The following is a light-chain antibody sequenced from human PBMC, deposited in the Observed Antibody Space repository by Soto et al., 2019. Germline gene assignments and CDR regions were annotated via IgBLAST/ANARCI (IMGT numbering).Light chain of an antibody. CDR2: GAS. J-gene: IGKJ2*01. CDR3: QQYNSWPYT. CDR1: QSVSSN. Sequence: MTQSPSTLPAFVGDRVIITCRASQSVSSNLGWYQQKPGQSPRLLMYGASTRATGIPARFTGSGSGTEFTLTISSLQSEDFAVYYCQQYNSWPYTFGQGTKLEIK. V-gene: IGKV3-15*01.